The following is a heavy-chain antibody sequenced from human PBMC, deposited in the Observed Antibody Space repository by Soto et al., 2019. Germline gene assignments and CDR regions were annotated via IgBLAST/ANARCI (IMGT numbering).Heavy chain of an antibody. D-gene: IGHD3-10*01. V-gene: IGHV1-8*01. J-gene: IGHJ4*02. Sequence: SVKVSYKVSGNTFTSYNKKWVRQATGHGLEWMGWINPNSGNIGYAQKFQGRVTMTRDTAIRTAYMEVSRLRSDDTAVYYCARGRASGSYYLLDYWGQGPLVTVSS. CDR3: ARGRASGSYYLLDY. CDR1: GNTFTSYN. CDR2: INPNSGNI.